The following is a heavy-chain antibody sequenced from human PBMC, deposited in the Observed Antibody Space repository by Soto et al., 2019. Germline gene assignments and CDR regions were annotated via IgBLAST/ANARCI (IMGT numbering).Heavy chain of an antibody. CDR2: TSYDGSNK. CDR1: GFTFRSYV. V-gene: IGHV3-30*19. CDR3: ARWGTTGGLDV. Sequence: QVQLVESGGGVVQPGTSLRLSCVGSGFTFRSYVIHWVRQAPGKGLEWVALTSYDGSNKYYDDSVKGRFTISRDNSRNTVDLQMDNLSLEDTALYSCARWGTTGGLDVWGQGTLVSVSS. D-gene: IGHD3-16*01. J-gene: IGHJ4*02.